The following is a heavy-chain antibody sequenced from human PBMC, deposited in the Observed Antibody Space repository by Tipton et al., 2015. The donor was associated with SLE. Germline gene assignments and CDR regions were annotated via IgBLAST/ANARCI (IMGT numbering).Heavy chain of an antibody. CDR2: MFSADRT. D-gene: IGHD3-16*01. Sequence: SLRLSCADSGFTVSFNYMTWVRQAPGKGLEWVSFMFSADRTFYTDSVKGRFTISRDNSKRTLYLQMSSLRPEDTAVYYCARDGGGYWGSSWGQGTLVTVSP. CDR1: GFTVSFNY. J-gene: IGHJ5*02. CDR3: ARDGGGYWGSS. V-gene: IGHV3-66*02.